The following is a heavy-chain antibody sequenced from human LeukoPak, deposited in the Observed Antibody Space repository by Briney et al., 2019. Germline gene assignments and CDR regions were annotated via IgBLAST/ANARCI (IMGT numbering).Heavy chain of an antibody. CDR3: EKSGYIVLMMAF. Sequence: VTSLRLSCASSGFTFNNYAMHWVRQAPGKGVEWVAFTSYDGSSQFYADSVKGRFIISRDNTKNSLYLKLNSLRPDDTSVYYCEKSGYIVLMMAFWGQETLVTVAS. J-gene: IGHJ4*02. CDR1: GFTFNNYA. V-gene: IGHV3-30*18. D-gene: IGHD2-8*01. CDR2: TSYDGSSQ.